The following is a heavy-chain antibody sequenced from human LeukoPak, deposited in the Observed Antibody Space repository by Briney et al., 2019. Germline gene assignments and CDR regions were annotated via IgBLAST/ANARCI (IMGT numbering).Heavy chain of an antibody. Sequence: GASVKVSSKASGGTFSSYAISWVRQAPGQGLEWMGGIIPIFGTANYAQKFQGRVTITTDESTSTAYMELSSLRSEDTAVYYCARARESSSWSHYFDYWGQGTLVTVSS. CDR2: IIPIFGTA. V-gene: IGHV1-69*05. CDR1: GGTFSSYA. D-gene: IGHD6-13*01. CDR3: ARARESSSWSHYFDY. J-gene: IGHJ4*02.